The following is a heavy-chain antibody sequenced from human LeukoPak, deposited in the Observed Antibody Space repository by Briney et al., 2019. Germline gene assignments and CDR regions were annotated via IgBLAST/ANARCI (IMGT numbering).Heavy chain of an antibody. CDR2: INHSGST. V-gene: IGHV4-34*01. CDR3: ARGTGYSSSWYVSYYYYYYMDV. CDR1: GGSFSGYY. Sequence: SETLSLTCAVYGGSFSGYYWSWIRQPPGKGLEWIGEINHSGSTNYNPSLKSRVTISVDTSKNQFSLKLSSVTAADTAVYYCARGTGYSSSWYVSYYYYYYMDVWGKGTTVTVSS. D-gene: IGHD6-13*01. J-gene: IGHJ6*03.